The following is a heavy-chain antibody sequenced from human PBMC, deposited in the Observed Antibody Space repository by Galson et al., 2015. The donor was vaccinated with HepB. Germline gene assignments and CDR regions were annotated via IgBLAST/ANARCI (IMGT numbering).Heavy chain of an antibody. J-gene: IGHJ4*02. Sequence: SLRLSCAASGFTFSSYEMNWVRQAPGKGLEWVSYISSSGSTIYYADSVKGRFTISRDNAKNSLYLQMNSLRAEDTAVYYCARAPRRRGYSGYEPTFDYWGQGTLVTVSS. V-gene: IGHV3-48*03. D-gene: IGHD5-12*01. CDR1: GFTFSSYE. CDR2: ISSSGSTI. CDR3: ARAPRRRGYSGYEPTFDY.